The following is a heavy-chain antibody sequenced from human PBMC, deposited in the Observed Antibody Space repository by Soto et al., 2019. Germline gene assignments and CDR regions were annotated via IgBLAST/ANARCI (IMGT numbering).Heavy chain of an antibody. CDR2: IYYSGST. CDR1: GGSLSSGAYY. J-gene: IGHJ4*02. Sequence: SETLSLTCTVSGGSLSSGAYYWSWIRQHPGKGLEWIGYIYYSGSTYYNPSLESRVTLSVDTSTNQFSLKLSSVTAADTAVYYCARAYGDYVFDYWGQGTLVTVSS. V-gene: IGHV4-31*03. D-gene: IGHD4-17*01. CDR3: ARAYGDYVFDY.